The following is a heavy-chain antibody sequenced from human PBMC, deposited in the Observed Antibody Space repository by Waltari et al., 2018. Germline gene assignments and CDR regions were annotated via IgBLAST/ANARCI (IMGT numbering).Heavy chain of an antibody. D-gene: IGHD1-26*01. CDR1: GGSISSYY. V-gene: IGHV4-59*01. Sequence: QVQLQESGPGLVKPSETLSLTCPVSGGSISSYYWSWIRQPPGKGLEWIGYIYYSGSTNYNPSLKSRVTISVDTSKNQFSLKLSSVTAADTAVYYCARGSESGWELLNFDYWGQGTLVTVSS. CDR3: ARGSESGWELLNFDY. J-gene: IGHJ4*02. CDR2: IYYSGST.